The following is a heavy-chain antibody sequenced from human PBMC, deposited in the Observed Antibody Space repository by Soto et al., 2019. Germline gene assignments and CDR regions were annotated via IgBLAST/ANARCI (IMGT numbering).Heavy chain of an antibody. J-gene: IGHJ3*02. D-gene: IGHD2-15*01. Sequence: PGESLKISCKGSGYTFTTYWIGWVRQMPGKGLEWMGIVYPGDSGTRYSPSLQGQVTISADKSISTAYLQWSGLKASDTAMYYCARHLREYCNGDDCYDAFDIWGQGTMVTVS. CDR1: GYTFTTYW. CDR2: VYPGDSGT. V-gene: IGHV5-51*01. CDR3: ARHLREYCNGDDCYDAFDI.